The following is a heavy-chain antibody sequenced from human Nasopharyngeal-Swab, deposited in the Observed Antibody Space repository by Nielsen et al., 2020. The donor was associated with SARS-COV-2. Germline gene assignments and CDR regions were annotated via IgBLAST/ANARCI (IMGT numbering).Heavy chain of an antibody. V-gene: IGHV1-18*01. Sequence: ASVKLSCKASGYTFTSYGISWVRQAPGQGLEGMGWISAYNGNTNYAQKLQGRVTMTTDTSTSTAYMELRSLRSDDTAVYYCAREMDLGRAFDYWGQGTLVTVSS. CDR3: AREMDLGRAFDY. J-gene: IGHJ4*02. D-gene: IGHD3/OR15-3a*01. CDR1: GYTFTSYG. CDR2: ISAYNGNT.